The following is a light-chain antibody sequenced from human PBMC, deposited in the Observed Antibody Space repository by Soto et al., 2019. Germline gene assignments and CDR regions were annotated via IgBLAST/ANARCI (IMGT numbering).Light chain of an antibody. J-gene: IGLJ1*01. CDR3: SSYAGSNNPYV. CDR2: EVT. CDR1: SGDIGGYDY. Sequence: QSALTQPPSASGSPGQSVTISCTGTSGDIGGYDYVSWYQQHPGKAPKLMIYEVTKRPLGVPDRFSGSKSGNTASLTVSGLQAEDKADYYCSSYAGSNNPYVFGTGTKVTVL. V-gene: IGLV2-8*01.